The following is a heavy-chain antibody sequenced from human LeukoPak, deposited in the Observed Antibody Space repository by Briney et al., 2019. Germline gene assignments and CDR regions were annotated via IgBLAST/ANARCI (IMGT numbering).Heavy chain of an antibody. CDR2: ISGSGGST. CDR3: AKDLLMLYYYYYMDV. CDR1: GFTFSSYA. Sequence: GGSLRLSCAASGFTFSSYAMSWVRQAPGKGLEWVSAISGSGGSTYYADSVKGRFTISRDNSKNTLYLQMNSLRAEDTAVYYCAKDLLMLYYYYYMDVWGKGTTVTVSS. J-gene: IGHJ6*03. V-gene: IGHV3-23*01. D-gene: IGHD3-16*01.